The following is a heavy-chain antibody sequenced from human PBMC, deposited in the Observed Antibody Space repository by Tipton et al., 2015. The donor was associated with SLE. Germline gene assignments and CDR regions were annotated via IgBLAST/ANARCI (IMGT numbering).Heavy chain of an antibody. Sequence: GSLRLSCAASGFSFSTCTMTWVRQAPGKGLEWVSVISGDSGTTYYADSVKGRFTISRDNSKNTLYLQMNSLRAEDTAVYYCASANWGSMHAFDIWGQGTMVTVSS. CDR3: ASANWGSMHAFDI. J-gene: IGHJ3*02. V-gene: IGHV3-23*01. D-gene: IGHD7-27*01. CDR1: GFSFSTCT. CDR2: ISGDSGTT.